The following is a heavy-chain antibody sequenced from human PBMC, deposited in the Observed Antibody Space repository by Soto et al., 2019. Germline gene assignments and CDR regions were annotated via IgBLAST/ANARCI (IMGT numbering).Heavy chain of an antibody. Sequence: EAQLLESGGDWAQPGGSLRLPCAASGFTFSSHCMSWVRQAPGKGLEWIAGVSRGGGTTYYADSVKGRFTISSDHSKNTLDLIRNSLKVEDTALYYCAKDGQYRTDGFDVWGQGTMVTVSS. J-gene: IGHJ3*01. D-gene: IGHD6-6*01. CDR2: VSRGGGTT. CDR3: AKDGQYRTDGFDV. V-gene: IGHV3-23*01. CDR1: GFTFSSHC.